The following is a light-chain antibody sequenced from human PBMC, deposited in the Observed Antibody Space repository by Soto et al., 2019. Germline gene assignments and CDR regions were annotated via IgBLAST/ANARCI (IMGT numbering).Light chain of an antibody. V-gene: IGLV1-40*01. CDR2: GNS. CDR1: SSNIGAGYD. J-gene: IGLJ2*01. Sequence: QSVLTQPPSVSGAPGQRVTISCTGSSSNIGAGYDVHCYNRLPGTAPKLLIYGNSNRPSGVPDRFSGSKSGTSASLAITGLQAEDEADYYCQSYDSSLSGVVFGGGTKLTVL. CDR3: QSYDSSLSGVV.